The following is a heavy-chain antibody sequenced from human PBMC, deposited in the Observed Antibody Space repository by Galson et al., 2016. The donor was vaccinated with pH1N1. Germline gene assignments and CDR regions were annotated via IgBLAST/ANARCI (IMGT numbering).Heavy chain of an antibody. CDR2: LYKSGST. J-gene: IGHJ6*02. D-gene: IGHD2-15*01. V-gene: IGHV4-4*07. CDR1: GASISRHY. Sequence: SETLSLTCSVSGASISRHYRSWVRQPAGKGLEWIGRLYKSGSTKYNSSLKSRVTMSGDTSKNQFSLKLTSVTAADTAVYYCVREDIEVGEGWHHGMDAWGQGKTVTVSS. CDR3: VREDIEVGEGWHHGMDA.